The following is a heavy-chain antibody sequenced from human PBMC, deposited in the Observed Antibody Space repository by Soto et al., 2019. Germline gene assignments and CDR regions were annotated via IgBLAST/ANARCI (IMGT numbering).Heavy chain of an antibody. J-gene: IGHJ6*02. CDR2: ISGSGGST. Sequence: GGSLRLSCAASGFTFSSYAMSWVRQAPGKGLEWVSAISGSGGSTYYADSVKGRFTISRDNSKNTLYLQMNSLRAEDTAVYYCAKISPAAGTLDYYYYGMDVWGQGTTVTVSS. D-gene: IGHD6-13*01. CDR3: AKISPAAGTLDYYYYGMDV. CDR1: GFTFSSYA. V-gene: IGHV3-23*01.